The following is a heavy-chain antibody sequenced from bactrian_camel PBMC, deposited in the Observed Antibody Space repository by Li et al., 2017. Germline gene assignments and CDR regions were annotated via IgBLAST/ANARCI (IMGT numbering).Heavy chain of an antibody. J-gene: IGHJ4*01. CDR1: GLPFSSYC. D-gene: IGHD3*01. V-gene: IGHV3S55*01. Sequence: HVQLVESGGGSVQAGESLRLSCTVSGLPFSSYCVGWYRQAPGREREGVAAIDRDGATTYGWRVEGRFTISRDNAKSTLYLRLNSLKPDDSAKYYCATREMDTYSGLPRNCISALRAGTNFKGQGTQVTVS. CDR2: IDRDGAT.